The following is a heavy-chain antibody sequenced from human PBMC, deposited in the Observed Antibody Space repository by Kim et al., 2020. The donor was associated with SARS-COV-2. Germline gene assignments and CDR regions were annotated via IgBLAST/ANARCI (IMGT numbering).Heavy chain of an antibody. J-gene: IGHJ6*03. V-gene: IGHV4-39*01. CDR3: ARLLRSYYYMDV. CDR1: GGSISSSSYY. CDR2: IYYSGTI. Sequence: SETLSLTCTVSGGSISSSSYYWGWIHQPPGKGLEWIGSIYYSGTIYYNPSLKSRVTISVDTSKNQFSLKLSSVTAADTAVYYCARLLRSYYYMDVWGKGTTVTVSS.